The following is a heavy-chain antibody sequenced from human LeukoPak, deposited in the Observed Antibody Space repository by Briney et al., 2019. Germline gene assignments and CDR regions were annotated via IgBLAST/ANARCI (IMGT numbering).Heavy chain of an antibody. J-gene: IGHJ3*02. CDR1: GGSIRSYY. Sequence: SETLSLTCTVSGGSIRSYYWSWIRQPAGKGLEWIGRIQTSGKTNYSPSLKSRVTMSVDTSKNQFSLKLSSVTAADTAVYYCVRDVGTSDAFDIWGQGTMVIVSS. CDR3: VRDVGTSDAFDI. V-gene: IGHV4-4*07. D-gene: IGHD1-1*01. CDR2: IQTSGKT.